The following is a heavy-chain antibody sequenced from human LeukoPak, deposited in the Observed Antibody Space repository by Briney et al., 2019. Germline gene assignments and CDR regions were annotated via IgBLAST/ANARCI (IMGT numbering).Heavy chain of an antibody. D-gene: IGHD6-13*01. Sequence: SETLSLTCTASGFSISSSSSHYWAWIRQPPGKGLECIGTMSNSGSTYYNQSLKSRVTISGDTSKNQFSLKLSSMTAADTAVFYCARRSQTAAGRGIDYWGQGTLVTVSS. CDR1: GFSISSSSSHY. J-gene: IGHJ4*02. CDR3: ARRSQTAAGRGIDY. CDR2: MSNSGST. V-gene: IGHV4-39*01.